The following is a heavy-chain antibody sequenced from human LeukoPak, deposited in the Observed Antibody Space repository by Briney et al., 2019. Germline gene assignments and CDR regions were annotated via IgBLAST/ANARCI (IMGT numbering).Heavy chain of an antibody. CDR2: ISAYNGNT. CDR3: ARVFTIFGVVSTPDY. D-gene: IGHD3-3*01. Sequence: ASVKVSCKASCYTFTSYGISWVRQAPGQGLEWVGWISAYNGNTNYAQKLQGRVTMTTDTSTSTAYMELRSLRSDDTAVYYCARVFTIFGVVSTPDYWGQGTLVTVSS. CDR1: CYTFTSYG. J-gene: IGHJ4*02. V-gene: IGHV1-18*01.